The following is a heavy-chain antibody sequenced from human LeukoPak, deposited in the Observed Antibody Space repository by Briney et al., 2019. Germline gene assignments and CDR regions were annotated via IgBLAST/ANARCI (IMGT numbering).Heavy chain of an antibody. J-gene: IGHJ5*02. Sequence: GASVTVSCKASGGTFSSYAISWVRQAPGQGLEWMGGIIPILGTANYAQKFQGRVTITADESTSTAYMELSSLRSEDTAVYYCASGRQTTGWFDPWGQGTLVTVSS. CDR2: IIPILGTA. D-gene: IGHD1-7*01. V-gene: IGHV1-69*01. CDR1: GGTFSSYA. CDR3: ASGRQTTGWFDP.